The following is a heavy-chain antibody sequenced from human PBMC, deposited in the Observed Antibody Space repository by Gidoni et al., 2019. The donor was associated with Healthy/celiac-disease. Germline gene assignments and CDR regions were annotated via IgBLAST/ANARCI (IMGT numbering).Heavy chain of an antibody. CDR1: GFTFSSYS. CDR2: ISSSSSYI. J-gene: IGHJ3*02. CDR3: ARDLAAAGDDAFDI. V-gene: IGHV3-21*01. Sequence: EVQLVESGGGLVKPGGSLRLSCAASGFTFSSYSMNWVRQAPGKGLEWVSSISSSSSYIYYADSVKGRFTISRDNAKNSLYLQMNSLRAEDTAVYYCARDLAAAGDDAFDIWGQGTMVTVSS. D-gene: IGHD6-13*01.